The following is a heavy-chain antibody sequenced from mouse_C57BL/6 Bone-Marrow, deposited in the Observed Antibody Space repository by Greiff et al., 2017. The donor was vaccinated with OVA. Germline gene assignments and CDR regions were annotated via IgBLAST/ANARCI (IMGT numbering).Heavy chain of an antibody. D-gene: IGHD1-1*01. J-gene: IGHJ4*01. Sequence: QVQLQQSGAELVRPGASVKLSCKASGYTFTDYYINWVKQRPGQGLEWIARIYPGSGTTYYNEKFKGKATLTAEKSSSTAYMQLSSLTSEDSAVYFCARNYCYAMDYWGQGTSVTVSS. CDR2: IYPGSGTT. CDR3: ARNYCYAMDY. V-gene: IGHV1-76*01. CDR1: GYTFTDYY.